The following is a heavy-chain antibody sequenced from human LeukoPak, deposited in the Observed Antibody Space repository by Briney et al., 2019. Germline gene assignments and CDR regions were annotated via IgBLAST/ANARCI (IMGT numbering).Heavy chain of an antibody. D-gene: IGHD3-22*01. CDR3: AQSSPYDSSGYYFPLNY. V-gene: IGHV3-23*01. CDR1: GFTFSNHA. J-gene: IGHJ4*02. CDR2: IGATGSTA. Sequence: GGSLRLSCVGSGFTFSNHAITWVRQAPGKGLEWVSVIGATGSTAFYTDSVKGRFTISRDNSKNTLYLQMNSLRAEDTAVYYCAQSSPYDSSGYYFPLNYWGQGTLVTVSS.